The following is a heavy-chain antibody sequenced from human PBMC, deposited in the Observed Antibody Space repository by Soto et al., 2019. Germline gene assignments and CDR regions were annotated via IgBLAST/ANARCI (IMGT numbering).Heavy chain of an antibody. CDR2: IKSKTDGGTT. Sequence: EVQLVESGEGWLKPGGSLRPPGAASGFTFGNAWWSGSPRAPGKGWEWVGRIKSKTDGGTTDYAAPVKGRFTISRDDSKNTLYLQMNSLKTEDTAVYYCTTDIALGGMDVWGQGTTVTVSS. CDR1: GFTFGNAW. CDR3: TTDIALGGMDV. D-gene: IGHD6-13*01. V-gene: IGHV3-15*01. J-gene: IGHJ6*02.